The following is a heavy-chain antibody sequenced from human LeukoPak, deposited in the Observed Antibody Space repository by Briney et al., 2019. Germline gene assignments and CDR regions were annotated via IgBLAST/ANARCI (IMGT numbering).Heavy chain of an antibody. J-gene: IGHJ6*02. CDR2: IYYSGST. CDR3: ARITVTTLYYYGMDV. D-gene: IGHD4-17*01. CDR1: GGSISSYY. Sequence: SETLSLTCTVSGGSISSYYWSWIRQPPGKGLEWIGYIYYSGSTNYNPSLKSRVTISVDTSKNQFSLKLSSVTAADTAVYYCARITVTTLYYYGMDVWGQGTTVTVSS. V-gene: IGHV4-59*08.